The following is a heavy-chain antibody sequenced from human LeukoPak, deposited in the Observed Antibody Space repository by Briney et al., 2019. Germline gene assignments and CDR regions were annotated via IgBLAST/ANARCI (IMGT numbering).Heavy chain of an antibody. CDR3: ARGAITRDYYDSSGYYTRSDAFDI. J-gene: IGHJ3*02. CDR1: GGSISSDNW. D-gene: IGHD3-22*01. V-gene: IGHV4-4*02. CDR2: IYHSGST. Sequence: SETLSLTCAVSGGSISSDNWWSWVRQPPGKGLEWIGEIYHSGSTNYNPSLKSRVTISVDKSKNQFSLKLSSVTAADTAVYYCARGAITRDYYDSSGYYTRSDAFDIWGQGTMVTVSS.